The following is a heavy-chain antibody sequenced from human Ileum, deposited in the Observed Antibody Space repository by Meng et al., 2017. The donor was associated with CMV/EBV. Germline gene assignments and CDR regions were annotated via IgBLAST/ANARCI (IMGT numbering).Heavy chain of an antibody. V-gene: IGHV3-20*03. D-gene: IGHD3-3*01. CDR3: ARDKKWAGITIFGVVDS. J-gene: IGHJ4*02. CDR1: FKFDDYG. CDR2: INWDGTYI. Sequence: FKFDDYGMGWVRQVPGKGLQWVAGINWDGTYINYADSVRGRFTISRDNAKNSLYLQMNSLRAEDTALYYCARDKKWAGITIFGVVDSWGQGTLVTVSS.